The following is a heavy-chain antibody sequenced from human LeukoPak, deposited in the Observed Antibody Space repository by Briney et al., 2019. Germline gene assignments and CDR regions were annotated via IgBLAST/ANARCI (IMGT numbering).Heavy chain of an antibody. CDR2: IYYSGST. V-gene: IGHV4-38-2*02. CDR3: ARVVHNWFDP. D-gene: IGHD3-10*02. J-gene: IGHJ5*02. Sequence: SETLSLTCSVSGFSISSGYYWGWIRQPPGKGLEWIGSIYYSGSTYYNPSLKSRVTISVDTSKNQFSLKLSSVTAADTAVYYCARVVHNWFDPWGQGTLVTVSS. CDR1: GFSISSGYY.